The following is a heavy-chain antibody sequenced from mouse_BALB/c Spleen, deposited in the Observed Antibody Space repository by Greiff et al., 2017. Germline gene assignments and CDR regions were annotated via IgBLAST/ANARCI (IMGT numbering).Heavy chain of an antibody. CDR1: GYTFSSYW. J-gene: IGHJ4*01. CDR2: ILPGSGST. CDR3: ARSEYGNYYYAMDY. Sequence: VQLQQSGAELMKPGASVKISCKATGYTFSSYWIEWVKQRPGHGLEWIGEILPGSGSTNYNEKFKGKATFTADTSSNTAYMQLSSLTSEDSAVYYCARSEYGNYYYAMDYWGQGTSVTVSS. D-gene: IGHD2-10*02. V-gene: IGHV1-9*01.